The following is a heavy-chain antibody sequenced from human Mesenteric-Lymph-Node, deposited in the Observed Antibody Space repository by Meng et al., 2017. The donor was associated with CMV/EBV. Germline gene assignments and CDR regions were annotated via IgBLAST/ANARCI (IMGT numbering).Heavy chain of an antibody. Sequence: GSLRLSCAVYGGSFSGYYWSWIRQPPGKGLEWIGEINHSGSTNYNPSLKSRVTISVDTSKNQFSLKLSSVTAADTAVYYCARKRSYWYFDLWGRGTLVTVSS. CDR1: GGSFSGYY. CDR3: ARKRSYWYFDL. CDR2: INHSGST. V-gene: IGHV4-34*01. J-gene: IGHJ2*01.